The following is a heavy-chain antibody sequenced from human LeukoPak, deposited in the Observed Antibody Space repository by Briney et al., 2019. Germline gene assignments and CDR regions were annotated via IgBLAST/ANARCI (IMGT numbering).Heavy chain of an antibody. CDR3: ARDPHGGGLGDGFDI. CDR1: GGSISSYY. V-gene: IGHV4-59*12. Sequence: SETLSLTCTVSGGSISSYYWSWIRQPPGKGLEWIGYIYYSGSTNYKPSLKSRVTISVNTSKNQFSLKLSSVTAADTAVYYCARDPHGGGLGDGFDIWGQGTMVTVSS. D-gene: IGHD3-16*01. J-gene: IGHJ3*02. CDR2: IYYSGST.